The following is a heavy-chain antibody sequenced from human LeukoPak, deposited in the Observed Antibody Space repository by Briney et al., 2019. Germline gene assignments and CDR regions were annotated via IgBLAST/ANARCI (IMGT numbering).Heavy chain of an antibody. V-gene: IGHV4-59*01. J-gene: IGHJ6*02. CDR2: IHYSGST. Sequence: SETLSLTCTVSGGSISSYYWSWIRQPPGKGLEWIGYIHYSGSTNYNPSLKSRVTISVDTSKNQFSLKLSSVTAADTAVYYCARDRYSYGPYYYYYYGMDVWGQGTTVTVSS. CDR1: GGSISSYY. D-gene: IGHD5-18*01. CDR3: ARDRYSYGPYYYYYYGMDV.